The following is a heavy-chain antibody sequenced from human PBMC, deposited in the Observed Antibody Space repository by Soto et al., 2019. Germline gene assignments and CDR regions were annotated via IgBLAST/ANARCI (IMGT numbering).Heavy chain of an antibody. CDR1: GGSFSGYY. V-gene: IGHV4-34*01. J-gene: IGHJ4*02. CDR3: ARFATGYDFWSGYQYYFDY. CDR2: INHSGST. D-gene: IGHD3-3*01. Sequence: KPSETLSLTCAVYGGSFSGYYWSWIRQPPGKGLEWIGEINHSGSTNYNPSLKSRVTISVDTSKNQFSLKLSSVTAADTAVYYCARFATGYDFWSGYQYYFDYWGQGTLVTVSS.